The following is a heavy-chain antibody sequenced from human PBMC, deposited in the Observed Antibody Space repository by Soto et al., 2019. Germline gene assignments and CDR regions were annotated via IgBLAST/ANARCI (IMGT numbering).Heavy chain of an antibody. V-gene: IGHV3-23*04. CDR3: AKSNQIFGVLIDYYYYGMDV. D-gene: IGHD3-3*01. CDR1: GFTFSSYS. CDR2: LSGSGDRT. Sequence: EVQLVESGGGLVKPGGSLRLSCAASGFTFSSYSMNWVRQAPGKGLEWVSTLSGSGDRTDYADSVRGRFTISRDNSKNTVYLQMNSLRTEDTAIYYCAKSNQIFGVLIDYYYYGMDVWGQGTTVTVSS. J-gene: IGHJ6*02.